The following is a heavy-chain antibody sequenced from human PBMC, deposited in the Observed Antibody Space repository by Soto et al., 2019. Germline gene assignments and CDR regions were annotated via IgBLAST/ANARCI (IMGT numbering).Heavy chain of an antibody. CDR1: GASIISTTHY. Sequence: PSETLSLTCTVSGASIISTTHYWGWIRQPPGKGLEWIGSMYYSGPTYSNPSVESRVTISVDASKNQFSLKLTSVTAADTAVYYCARQPGAVPPVYYHYYMDVWGKGTTVTVSS. V-gene: IGHV4-39*01. CDR2: MYYSGPT. CDR3: ARQPGAVPPVYYHYYMDV. D-gene: IGHD6-6*01. J-gene: IGHJ6*03.